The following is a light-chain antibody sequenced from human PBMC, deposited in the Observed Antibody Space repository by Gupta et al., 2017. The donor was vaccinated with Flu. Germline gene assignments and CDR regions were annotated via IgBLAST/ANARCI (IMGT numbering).Light chain of an antibody. CDR3: QQYGNSYSVT. CDR1: QSVNSNF. J-gene: IGKJ2*01. Sequence: EIVLTQSPATLSLSPGDGASLSCGASQSVNSNFLAWYQQKPGLAPRLLIYDGSKRAAGIPDRFSGSGSGTDFTLTISRREPEDFAVYYCQQYGNSYSVTFGQGTKLEI. CDR2: DGS. V-gene: IGKV3D-20*01.